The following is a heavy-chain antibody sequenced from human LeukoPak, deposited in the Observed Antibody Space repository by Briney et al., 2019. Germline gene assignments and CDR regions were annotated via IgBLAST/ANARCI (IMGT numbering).Heavy chain of an antibody. CDR2: ISAYNGNT. D-gene: IGHD1-26*01. V-gene: IGHV1-18*01. J-gene: IGHJ5*02. Sequence: ASVKVSCKVSGYTFTSYGISWVRQAPGQGLEWMGWISAYNGNTNYAQKFQGRVTMTRNTSISTAYMELSSLRSEDTAVYYCARGWTAQGATYNWFDPWGQGTLVTVSS. CDR3: ARGWTAQGATYNWFDP. CDR1: GYTFTSYG.